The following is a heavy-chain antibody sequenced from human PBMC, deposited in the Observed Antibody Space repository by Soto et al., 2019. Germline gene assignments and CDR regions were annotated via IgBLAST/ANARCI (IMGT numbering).Heavy chain of an antibody. Sequence: PGESLKISCKGSGYNFNTYWIGWVRQMPGKGLEWMGIVNPGDSDTRHSPSLQGQVTISADKSITTAYLQWGSLKASDTAIYCCARQLPGGVFDFWGQGTLVTVSS. V-gene: IGHV5-51*01. CDR1: GYNFNTYW. J-gene: IGHJ4*02. CDR2: VNPGDSDT. CDR3: ARQLPGGVFDF. D-gene: IGHD3-16*01.